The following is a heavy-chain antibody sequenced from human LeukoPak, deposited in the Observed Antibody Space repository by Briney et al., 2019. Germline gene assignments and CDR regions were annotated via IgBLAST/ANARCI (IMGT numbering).Heavy chain of an antibody. CDR3: ARDLLGGYSYGYGY. V-gene: IGHV3-21*01. J-gene: IGHJ4*02. D-gene: IGHD5-18*01. CDR1: GFTFSSYS. CDR2: ISSSSSYI. Sequence: GGPLRLSCAASGFTFSSYSMNWVRQAPGKGLEWVSSISSSSSYIYYADSVKGRFTISRDNAKNSLYLQMNSLRAEDTAVYYCARDLLGGYSYGYGYWGQGTLVTVSS.